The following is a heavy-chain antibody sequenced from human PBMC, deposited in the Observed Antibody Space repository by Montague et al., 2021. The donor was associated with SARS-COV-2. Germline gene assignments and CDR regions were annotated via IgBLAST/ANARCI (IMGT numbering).Heavy chain of an antibody. CDR2: IHGRGDGT. Sequence: SLSLSCAASGFTFSPYGMSWVRQPPGKGLEWVSEIHGRGDGTYYXDSVKGRFTISRDNSKNTLYLQMNSLRGEDTAVYYCARDQNYGMDVWGQGTTVIVSS. CDR3: ARDQNYGMDV. CDR1: GFTFSPYG. V-gene: IGHV3-23*01. J-gene: IGHJ6*02.